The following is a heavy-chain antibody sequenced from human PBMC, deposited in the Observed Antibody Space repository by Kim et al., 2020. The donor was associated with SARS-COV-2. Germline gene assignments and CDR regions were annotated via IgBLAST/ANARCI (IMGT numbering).Heavy chain of an antibody. J-gene: IGHJ3*02. Sequence: GGSLRLSCAASGFTFSSYSMNWVRQAPGKGLEWVSSISSSSSYIYYADSVKGRFTISRDNAKNSLYLQMNSLRAEDTAVYYCARKPMVRGWAFDIWGQGTMVTVSS. CDR2: ISSSSSYI. CDR3: ARKPMVRGWAFDI. D-gene: IGHD3-10*01. CDR1: GFTFSSYS. V-gene: IGHV3-21*01.